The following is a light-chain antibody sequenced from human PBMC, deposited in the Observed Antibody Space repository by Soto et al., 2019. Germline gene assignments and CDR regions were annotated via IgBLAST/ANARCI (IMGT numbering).Light chain of an antibody. Sequence: DIQMPQSPSTLSASVGDRVTITCRASQTISTLLAWYQQRPGKAPNLLIYKASSLESGVPSRFSGSGSGTEFTLTISSLQPDDFATYFGQQYSTDPWTFGQGIKVEVK. CDR3: QQYSTDPWT. CDR2: KAS. V-gene: IGKV1-5*03. CDR1: QTISTL. J-gene: IGKJ1*01.